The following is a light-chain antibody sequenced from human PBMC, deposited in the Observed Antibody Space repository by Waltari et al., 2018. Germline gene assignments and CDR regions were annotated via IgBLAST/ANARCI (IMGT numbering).Light chain of an antibody. CDR2: AAS. Sequence: DIQMTQSPSSLSASVGDRVTITCRANQSISSDLNWYQQKPGKAPKLLIYAASSLQSGVPSTFSGSGSGTDFTLTISSLQPEDFATYYCQQSYSTPYTFGQGTKLEIK. J-gene: IGKJ2*01. CDR3: QQSYSTPYT. V-gene: IGKV1-39*01. CDR1: QSISSD.